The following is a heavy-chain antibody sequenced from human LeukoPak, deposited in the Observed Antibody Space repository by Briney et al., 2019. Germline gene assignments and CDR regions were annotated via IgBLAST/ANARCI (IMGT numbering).Heavy chain of an antibody. Sequence: PSETLSLTCTVSGGSISSSSYYWGWIRQPPGKGLEWIGSIYYSGSTYYNPSLKSRVTISVDTSKNQFSLKLSSVTAADTAVYYCARGGFAIAAGGFDYWGQGTLVTVSS. CDR1: GGSISSSSYY. V-gene: IGHV4-39*07. CDR3: ARGGFAIAAGGFDY. CDR2: IYYSGST. J-gene: IGHJ4*02. D-gene: IGHD6-13*01.